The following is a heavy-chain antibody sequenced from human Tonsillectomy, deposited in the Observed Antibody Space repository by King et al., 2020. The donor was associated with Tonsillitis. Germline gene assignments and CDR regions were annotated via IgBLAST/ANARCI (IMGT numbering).Heavy chain of an antibody. CDR1: GFTLDLYA. V-gene: IGHV3-9*01. J-gene: IGHJ6*02. CDR2: FSLDTDRI. CDR3: GKDITPGGMDV. Sequence: VQLVESGGGLVQPGGSLRLSCEVSGFTLDLYAMHWVQQAPGKGLEWVSGFSLDTDRIDYADSVKGRFTVSRDKAKNSLYLQMNSLRPEDTALYYCGKDITPGGMDVWGQGTTVTVSS. D-gene: IGHD4-23*01.